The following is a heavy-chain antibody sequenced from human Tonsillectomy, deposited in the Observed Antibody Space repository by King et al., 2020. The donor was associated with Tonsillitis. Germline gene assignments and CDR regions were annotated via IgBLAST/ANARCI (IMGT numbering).Heavy chain of an antibody. CDR1: GFTFSNYG. V-gene: IGHV3-30*18. J-gene: IGHJ2*01. CDR2: IAYDASYE. Sequence: VQLVESGGGVVQPGRSLRLSCAASGFTFSNYGMHWVRQAPGKELEWVALIAYDASYENYADSVKGRFAISRDNSKNTLYLEMNSLRVEDTAVYYCAKDGIALSDWYFDLWGRGTLVTVSS. CDR3: AKDGIALSDWYFDL. D-gene: IGHD3-16*02.